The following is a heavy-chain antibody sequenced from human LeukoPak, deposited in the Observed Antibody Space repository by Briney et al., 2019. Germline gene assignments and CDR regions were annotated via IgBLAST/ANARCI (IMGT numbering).Heavy chain of an antibody. CDR3: ARDAPQWRNAFDF. CDR2: VSAYNGNT. CDR1: GYTFTSTG. J-gene: IGHJ3*01. D-gene: IGHD6-19*01. Sequence: GASVKVSCKASGYTFTSTGICWVRQAPGQGLEWMGWVSAYNGNTNCAQKFQGRVTMTTDTSTSTAYMELRTLRSDDTAVYYCARDAPQWRNAFDFWGQGTMVTVSS. V-gene: IGHV1-18*01.